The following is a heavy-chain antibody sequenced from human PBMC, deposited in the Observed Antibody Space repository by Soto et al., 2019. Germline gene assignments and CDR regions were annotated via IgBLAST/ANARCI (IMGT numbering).Heavy chain of an antibody. CDR2: ISYDGSNK. V-gene: IGHV3-30*18. CDR1: GFTFSSYG. D-gene: IGHD6-13*01. J-gene: IGHJ4*02. Sequence: QVQLVESGGGVVQPGRSLRLSCAASGFTFSSYGMHWVRQAPGKGLEWVAVISYDGSNKYYADSVKGRFTISRDNSKNTLYLQMNSLRAEDTAVYYCAKDGSSWGFDYWGQGTLVTVSS. CDR3: AKDGSSWGFDY.